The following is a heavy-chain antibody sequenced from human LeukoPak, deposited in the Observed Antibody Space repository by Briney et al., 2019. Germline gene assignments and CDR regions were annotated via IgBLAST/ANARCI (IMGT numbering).Heavy chain of an antibody. D-gene: IGHD3-10*01. V-gene: IGHV4-61*01. J-gene: IGHJ4*02. CDR3: ASRSGTYYVFDY. Sequence: SETLSLTCTVSGYSVSSGYYWGWIRQPPGKGLEWIGYIYYSGSTNYNPSLKSRVTISVDTSKTQFSLNLNSVTAADTAVYYCASRSGTYYVFDYWGQGTLVTVSS. CDR2: IYYSGST. CDR1: GYSVSSGYY.